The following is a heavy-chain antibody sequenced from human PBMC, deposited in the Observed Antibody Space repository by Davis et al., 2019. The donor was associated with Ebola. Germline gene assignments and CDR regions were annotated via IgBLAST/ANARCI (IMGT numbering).Heavy chain of an antibody. V-gene: IGHV4-39*07. D-gene: IGHD6-19*01. CDR3: AGAGYSSGWNFDY. Sequence: MPSETLSLTCTVSGGSISSSGYYWSWIRQPPGKGLEWIGEINHSGSTNYNPSLKSRVTISVDTSKNQFSLKLSSVTAADTAVYYCAGAGYSSGWNFDYWGQGTLVTVSS. CDR2: INHSGST. CDR1: GGSISSSGYY. J-gene: IGHJ4*02.